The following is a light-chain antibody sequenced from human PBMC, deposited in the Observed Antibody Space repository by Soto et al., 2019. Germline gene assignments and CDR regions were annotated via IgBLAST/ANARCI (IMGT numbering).Light chain of an antibody. V-gene: IGLV1-40*01. Sequence: QSVLTQLPSVSGAPGQRVTISCTGSRSNIGAGHDVHWYQQLPGTAPKLLIYGNSNRPSGVPDRFSGSKPGTSASLAITGLHAEDEADYYCQCYDGSLSGGVFGGGTKLTVL. CDR3: QCYDGSLSGGV. CDR2: GNS. CDR1: RSNIGAGHD. J-gene: IGLJ2*01.